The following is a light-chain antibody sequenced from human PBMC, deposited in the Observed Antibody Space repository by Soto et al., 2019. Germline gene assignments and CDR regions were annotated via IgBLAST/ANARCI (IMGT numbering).Light chain of an antibody. Sequence: DIQMTQSPATLSASVGDTVAITCRASQSINNWLAWYQQKPGKAPNLLMYKASSLESGVPSRFSGSGSGTEFTLPISNLQPDDFATYCCQQYDSYPITFGQGTRLEIK. CDR3: QQYDSYPIT. CDR1: QSINNW. J-gene: IGKJ5*01. V-gene: IGKV1-5*03. CDR2: KAS.